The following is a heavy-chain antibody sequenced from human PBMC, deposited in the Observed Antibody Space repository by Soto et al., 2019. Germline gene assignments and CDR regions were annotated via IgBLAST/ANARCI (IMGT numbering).Heavy chain of an antibody. CDR1: GGTFSSYA. Sequence: QVQLVQSGAEVKKPGSSVKVSCKASGGTFSSYAISWVRQAPGQGLEWMGGIIPIFGTANYAQKFQGRVTITADDSTSTAYMELSSLRSEDTAVYYCARETSSGWPYYYYGMDVWGKGTTVTVSS. J-gene: IGHJ6*04. D-gene: IGHD6-19*01. CDR2: IIPIFGTA. CDR3: ARETSSGWPYYYYGMDV. V-gene: IGHV1-69*12.